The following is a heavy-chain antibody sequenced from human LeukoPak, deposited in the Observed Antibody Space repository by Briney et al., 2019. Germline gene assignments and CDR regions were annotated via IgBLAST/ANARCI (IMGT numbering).Heavy chain of an antibody. J-gene: IGHJ4*02. V-gene: IGHV3-23*01. CDR2: IINSGATT. CDR3: AKDIHADYGGLDY. D-gene: IGHD4-17*01. Sequence: GGSLRLSCAASGFTFSSYAMTWVRQAPGKGREGGATIINSGATTYYADSGKGGFTICRDNYKKTLDWQMNRQRAEDTAAYYCAKDIHADYGGLDYWGQGTLVTVSS. CDR1: GFTFSSYA.